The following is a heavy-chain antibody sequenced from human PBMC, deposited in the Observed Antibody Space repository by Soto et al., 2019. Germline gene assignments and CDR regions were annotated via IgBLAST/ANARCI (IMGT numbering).Heavy chain of an antibody. CDR2: ISAYNGNT. CDR1: GYTFTSYG. CDR3: ASGAGITMVRGVQSYFDY. Sequence: ASVKVSCKASGYTFTSYGISWVRQAPGQGLEWMGWISAYNGNTNYAQKLQGRVTMTTDTSTSTAYMELSSLRSEDTAVYYCASGAGITMVRGVQSYFDYWGQGTLVTVSS. D-gene: IGHD3-10*01. V-gene: IGHV1-18*01. J-gene: IGHJ4*02.